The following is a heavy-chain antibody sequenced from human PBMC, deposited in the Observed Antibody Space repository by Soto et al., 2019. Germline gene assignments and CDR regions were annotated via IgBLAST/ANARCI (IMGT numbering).Heavy chain of an antibody. V-gene: IGHV3-23*01. J-gene: IGHJ4*02. CDR1: GFTFANFG. CDR2: ISSSGRRT. Sequence: GGSLRLSCGTSGFTFANFGMGWVRQAPGKGLYWVSGISSSGRRTYYADSVKGRFTISRDNSKNTLYLQMDSLRGDDTAVYYCAKDQASGQGSFDSWGQGTLVTVSS. CDR3: AKDQASGQGSFDS.